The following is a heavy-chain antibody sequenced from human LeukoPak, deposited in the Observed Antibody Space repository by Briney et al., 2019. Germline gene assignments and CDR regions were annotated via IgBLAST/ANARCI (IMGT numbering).Heavy chain of an antibody. CDR2: IYYSGSP. V-gene: IGHV4-39*07. CDR1: GGSISSSSYY. D-gene: IGHD6-13*01. CDR3: ASENSSQYTRYFDY. Sequence: PSDTLSLTCTVSGGSISSSSYYWGWIRQPPGKGLEWIGSIYYSGSPYYNPSLKSRVTISVDTSKSQFSLKLSSVTAADTAVYYCASENSSQYTRYFDYWGQGTLVTVSS. J-gene: IGHJ4*02.